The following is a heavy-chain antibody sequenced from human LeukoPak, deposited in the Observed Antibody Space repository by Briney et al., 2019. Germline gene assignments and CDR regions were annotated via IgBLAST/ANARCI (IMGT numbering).Heavy chain of an antibody. CDR2: IYSGGST. CDR3: ARDSGSTGEGKFDP. CDR1: GFTVSSNY. Sequence: GGSLRLSCAASGFTVSSNYMSWVRQAPGKGLEWVSIIYSGGSTFYADSVMGRFTISRDNSKNTLYLQMNSLRDEDTAVYYCARDSGSTGEGKFDPWGQGTLVTVSS. V-gene: IGHV3-53*01. D-gene: IGHD3-10*01. J-gene: IGHJ5*02.